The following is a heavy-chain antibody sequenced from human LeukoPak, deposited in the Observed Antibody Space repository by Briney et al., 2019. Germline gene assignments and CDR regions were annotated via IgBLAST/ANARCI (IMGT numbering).Heavy chain of an antibody. J-gene: IGHJ3*01. D-gene: IGHD2-2*01. CDR1: GYNFISYG. CDR2: VSTYNGNT. Sequence: ASVKVSCKASGYNFISYGVSWVRQAPGQGLEWMGWVSTYNGNTNYAQNLQYRVTMTTDPATSIAYMELTNLRSGDTAVYYCARSGYCSSSSCYRESDGLDFWGQGAMVTVSS. V-gene: IGHV1-18*01. CDR3: ARSGYCSSSSCYRESDGLDF.